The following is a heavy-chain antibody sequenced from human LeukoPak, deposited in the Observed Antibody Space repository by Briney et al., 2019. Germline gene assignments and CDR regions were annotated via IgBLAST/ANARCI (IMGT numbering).Heavy chain of an antibody. J-gene: IGHJ4*02. CDR3: ARAGTWVRGVYDY. CDR1: GFTFSSYG. CDR2: IRYDGSNK. D-gene: IGHD3-10*01. V-gene: IGHV3-30*02. Sequence: GGSLRLSCAASGFTFSSYGMHWVRQAPGKGLEWVAFIRYDGSNKYYADSVKGRFTISRDNSKNTLYLQMNSLRAEDTAVYYCARAGTWVRGVYDYWGQGTLVTVSS.